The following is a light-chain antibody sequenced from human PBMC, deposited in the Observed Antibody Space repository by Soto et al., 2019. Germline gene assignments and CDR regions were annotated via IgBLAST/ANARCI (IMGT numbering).Light chain of an antibody. CDR2: EGT. CDR3: CSYAGSYTWV. Sequence: QSALTQPASVSGSPGQSITISCAGGSSDVGTYDLVSWYQQHPGKAPKLIIYEGTKRPSGVSNRFSGSKSGDTASLTISGLRAEDEADYYCCSYAGSYTWVFGGGTQLTVL. J-gene: IGLJ3*02. V-gene: IGLV2-23*01. CDR1: SSDVGTYDL.